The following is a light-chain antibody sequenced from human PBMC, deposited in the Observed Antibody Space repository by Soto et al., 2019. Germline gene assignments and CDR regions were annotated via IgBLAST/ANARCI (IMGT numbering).Light chain of an antibody. Sequence: DIQMTQSPSTLSASVGDRVTITCRASQSISSWLAWYQQKPGKAPKFLMYKASSLESGVPSRFSGSGSGTEFTLTISSLQPDDFATYYCQQYNSYWTFGQGTKVEIK. CDR2: KAS. V-gene: IGKV1-5*03. J-gene: IGKJ1*01. CDR3: QQYNSYWT. CDR1: QSISSW.